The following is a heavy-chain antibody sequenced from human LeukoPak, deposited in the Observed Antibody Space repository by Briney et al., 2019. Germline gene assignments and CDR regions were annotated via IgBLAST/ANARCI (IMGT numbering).Heavy chain of an antibody. D-gene: IGHD6-13*01. CDR1: GGTLSGYA. V-gene: IGHV1-69*05. CDR3: ARDVSSWYDGGGFDY. Sequence: SVKVSCKASGGTLSGYAISWVRQAPGQGLEWMGGIIPIFGTANYAQKFQGRVTITTDESTSTAYMELSSLRSEDTAVYYCARDVSSWYDGGGFDYWGQGTLVTVSS. CDR2: IIPIFGTA. J-gene: IGHJ4*02.